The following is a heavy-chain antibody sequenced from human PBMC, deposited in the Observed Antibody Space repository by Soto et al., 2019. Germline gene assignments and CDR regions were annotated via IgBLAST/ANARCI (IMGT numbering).Heavy chain of an antibody. D-gene: IGHD2-15*01. Sequence: PGGSLRLSCAASEFTFSNYAMHWVRQAPGKGLQWLAVISYDGNNKYYADSVEGRFTISRDNSKNTVYLQMNSLRLEDTAVYYCARGPSFIYSYSAPCGQYTLFILSS. CDR2: ISYDGNNK. J-gene: IGHJ5*02. CDR3: ARGPSFIYSYSAP. V-gene: IGHV3-30*03. CDR1: EFTFSNYA.